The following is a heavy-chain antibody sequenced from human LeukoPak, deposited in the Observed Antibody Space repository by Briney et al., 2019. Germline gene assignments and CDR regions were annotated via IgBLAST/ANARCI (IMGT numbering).Heavy chain of an antibody. CDR2: IKQDGSEK. CDR1: GFMFSGYW. Sequence: GGSLRLSCAGSGFMFSGYWMSWVRQAPGKGLEWLADIKQDGSEKYSVDSVKGRFTISRDNAKNSLYLQMNSLRSEDTAVYYCATASGDYWGQGALVTVSS. J-gene: IGHJ4*02. V-gene: IGHV3-7*01. CDR3: ATASGDY.